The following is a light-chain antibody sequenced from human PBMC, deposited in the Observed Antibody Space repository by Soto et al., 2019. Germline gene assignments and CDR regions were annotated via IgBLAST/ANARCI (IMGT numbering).Light chain of an antibody. CDR2: GVS. CDR1: QSVSSN. V-gene: IGKV3-15*01. Sequence: EIIVTQSPATLSVSPGERATLSCRASQSVSSNLVWSQQKPGQAPRRLIYGVSTRATDIPARFISSGYVTAFTLTILSRQADDFSVYYCQQYNNWPPPITFGQGTRLEIK. CDR3: QQYNNWPPPIT. J-gene: IGKJ5*01.